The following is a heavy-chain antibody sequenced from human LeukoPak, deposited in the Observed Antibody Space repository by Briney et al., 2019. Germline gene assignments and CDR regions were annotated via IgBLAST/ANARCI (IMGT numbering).Heavy chain of an antibody. D-gene: IGHD3-10*01. CDR1: GGSVSSGSYY. V-gene: IGHV4-61*01. J-gene: IGHJ4*02. CDR2: IYYTGST. Sequence: SQTLSLTCTVSGGSVSSGSYYWSRIRQPPGKGLEWIGYIYYTGSTNYNPSLKSRVTISVDTSKNQFSLKLSSVTPADTAVYYCARLWFGELSRAFDYWGQGTLVTVSS. CDR3: ARLWFGELSRAFDY.